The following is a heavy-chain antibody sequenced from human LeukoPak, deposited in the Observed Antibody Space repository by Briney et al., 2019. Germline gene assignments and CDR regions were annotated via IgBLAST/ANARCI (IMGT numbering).Heavy chain of an antibody. J-gene: IGHJ4*02. CDR1: GFTFGSSD. D-gene: IGHD1-26*01. CDR2: IRNDGSDK. V-gene: IGHV3-30*02. CDR3: AKAVGASRPFDY. Sequence: GGSLRLSCAASGFTFGSSDMHWLRQAPGKGLEWVAFIRNDGSDKYYGDSVKGRVTISRDNSENTLDLQMKSLRGEDTAVYYCAKAVGASRPFDYWGQGTLVTVSS.